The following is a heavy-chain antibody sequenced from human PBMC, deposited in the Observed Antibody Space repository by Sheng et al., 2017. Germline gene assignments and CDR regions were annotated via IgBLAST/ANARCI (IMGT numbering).Heavy chain of an antibody. CDR3: ARLWGNVVATNWFDP. CDR1: GGSFSTYA. J-gene: IGHJ5*02. Sequence: QVHLVQSGAEVKKPATSMTVSCKASGGSFSTYAISWLRQAPGQGLEWMGGIIPSLGIANSAQRFQGRVTITADKSTSTVYMDLSSLRSEDTAVYYCARLWGNVVATNWFDPWGQGTLVTVSS. D-gene: IGHD5-12*01. CDR2: IIPSLGIA. V-gene: IGHV1-69*10.